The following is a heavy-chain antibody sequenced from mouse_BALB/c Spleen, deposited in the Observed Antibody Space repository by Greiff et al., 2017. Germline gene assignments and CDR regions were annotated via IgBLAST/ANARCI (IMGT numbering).Heavy chain of an antibody. CDR1: GYTFTSYW. V-gene: IGHV1-5*01. J-gene: IGHJ2*01. CDR2: IYPGNSDT. CDR3: TRGLSRRGNFDY. Sequence: VQLKQSGTVLARPGASVKMSCKASGYTFTSYWMHWVKQRPGQGLEWIGAIYPGNSDTSYNQKFKGKAKLTAVTSTSTAYMELSSLTNEDSAVYYCTRGLSRRGNFDYWGQGTTLTVSS. D-gene: IGHD3-1*01.